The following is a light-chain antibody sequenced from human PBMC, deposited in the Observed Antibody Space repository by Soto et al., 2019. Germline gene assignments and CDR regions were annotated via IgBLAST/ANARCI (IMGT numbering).Light chain of an antibody. CDR2: GAS. J-gene: IGKJ4*01. CDR1: QSVSSSY. Sequence: EIVLTQSPGTLSLSPGERATVSCRASQSVSSSYLAWYQQKPGQAPRLLIYGASSRATGIPDRFSGSGSGTDITLTISRLEAEDFAVYYRQQYGSSSLTFGGGTKVEIK. CDR3: QQYGSSSLT. V-gene: IGKV3-20*01.